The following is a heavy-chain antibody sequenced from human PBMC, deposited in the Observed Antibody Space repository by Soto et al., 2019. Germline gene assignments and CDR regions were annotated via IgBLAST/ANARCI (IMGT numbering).Heavy chain of an antibody. J-gene: IGHJ4*02. V-gene: IGHV3-33*01. CDR1: GFTFRSYG. CDR3: ARDLGTYPGSYFDY. CDR2: IWYDGSNK. Sequence: GGSLRLSCAASGFTFRSYGMFWVRQAPGKGLEWVALIWYDGSNKYYADSVRGRFTTSRDDSKNTLYLQMNSLRAEDTAVYHCARDLGTYPGSYFDYWGQGTLVTVSS. D-gene: IGHD2-15*01.